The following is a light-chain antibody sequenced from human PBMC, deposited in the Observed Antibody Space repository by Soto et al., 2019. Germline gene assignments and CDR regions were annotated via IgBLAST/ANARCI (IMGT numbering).Light chain of an antibody. CDR3: QKYGGSPWT. CDR2: GAS. Sequence: EIVLTQSPGTLSLSPGERATLSCRASQTVSNNYLAWYQHKPGQALRVLIYGASSRAPGIPDRFSGSGSGTDFSLTISRLEPEDFAVYYCQKYGGSPWTFGQGTKVDIK. CDR1: QTVSNNY. J-gene: IGKJ1*01. V-gene: IGKV3-20*01.